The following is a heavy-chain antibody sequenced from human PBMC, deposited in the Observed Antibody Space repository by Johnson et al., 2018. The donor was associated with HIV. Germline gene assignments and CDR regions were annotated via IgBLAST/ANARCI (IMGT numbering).Heavy chain of an antibody. V-gene: IGHV3-23*04. J-gene: IGHJ3*02. Sequence: QLVESGGGLIQPGGSLRLSCAASGFTFSSYAMSWVRQAPGKGLEWVSAISGSGGSTYDADSVRGRFTISRDNSKNTLYLQMNSLRTEDTAVYYCARDREYGLAWGWAFDIWGQGTMVSVSS. CDR3: ARDREYGLAWGWAFDI. CDR1: GFTFSSYA. D-gene: IGHD6-19*01. CDR2: ISGSGGST.